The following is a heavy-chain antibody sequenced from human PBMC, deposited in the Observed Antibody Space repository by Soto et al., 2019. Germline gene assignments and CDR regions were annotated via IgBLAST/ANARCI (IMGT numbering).Heavy chain of an antibody. D-gene: IGHD4-4*01. V-gene: IGHV1-18*01. CDR1: AYCFTSSD. J-gene: IGHJ4*02. Sequence: ASVKVSCKPCAYCFTSSDINRVRQLPAQGLEWVGWINVYNGNTKYAQKFQARVTMTTGTSTSTVYMDLRSLSSDDRDVYHCARPVVAVSTPSHGYWDRG. CDR3: ARPVVAVSTPSHGY. CDR2: INVYNGNT.